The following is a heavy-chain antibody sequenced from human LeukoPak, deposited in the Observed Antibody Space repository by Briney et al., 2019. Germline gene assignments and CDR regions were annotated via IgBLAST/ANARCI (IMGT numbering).Heavy chain of an antibody. J-gene: IGHJ6*02. CDR3: SKGGSPTSYYYGMDV. CDR2: ISAGSGST. Sequence: GGSLRLSCAGSGFTFSSYAMSWVRQAPGXGLEWGSAISAGSGSTYYADSVKGRFTISRDNSKNTLYLQMNSLRADDTAAYYCSKGGSPTSYYYGMDVWGQGTTVTVSS. D-gene: IGHD3-16*01. V-gene: IGHV3-23*01. CDR1: GFTFSSYA.